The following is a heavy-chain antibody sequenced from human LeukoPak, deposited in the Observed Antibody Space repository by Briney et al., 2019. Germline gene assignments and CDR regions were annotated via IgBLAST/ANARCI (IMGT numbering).Heavy chain of an antibody. V-gene: IGHV4-39*01. D-gene: IGHD6-19*01. CDR2: IYYSGST. CDR3: ARHPHSSGWYDYFDY. CDR1: GGSISSSSYY. Sequence: SETLSLTCTASGGSISSSSYYWGWIRQPPGKGLEWIGSIYYSGSTYYNPSLKSRVTISVDTSKNQFSLKLSSVTAADTAVYYCARHPHSSGWYDYFDYWGQGTLVTVSS. J-gene: IGHJ4*02.